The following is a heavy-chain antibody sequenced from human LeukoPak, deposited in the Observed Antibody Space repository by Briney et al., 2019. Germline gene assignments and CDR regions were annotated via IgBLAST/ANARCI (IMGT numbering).Heavy chain of an antibody. J-gene: IGHJ6*02. CDR2: ISYDESDK. Sequence: GGPLRLSCAASGFTFSNYGMHWVRQAPGKGLEWVAVISYDESDKYYADSVKGRFTISRENSKNTLYLQMNSLRPEDTAVYYCAKGVVAATNAAYYGMDVWGQGTTVTVSS. D-gene: IGHD2-15*01. V-gene: IGHV3-30*18. CDR3: AKGVVAATNAAYYGMDV. CDR1: GFTFSNYG.